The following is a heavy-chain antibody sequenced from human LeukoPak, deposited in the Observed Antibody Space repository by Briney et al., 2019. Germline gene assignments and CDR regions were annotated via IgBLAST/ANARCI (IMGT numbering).Heavy chain of an antibody. D-gene: IGHD6-25*01. Sequence: GGSLRLSCAASGFTFSSYGMSWVRQAPGKGLEWVSAISGSDGNTYYADSVKGRFTISRDNSKNTLYMQMNSLRAEDTAVYYCAKDLSPAAAWGQGTLVTVSS. CDR3: AKDLSPAAA. CDR2: ISGSDGNT. V-gene: IGHV3-23*01. CDR1: GFTFSSYG. J-gene: IGHJ5*02.